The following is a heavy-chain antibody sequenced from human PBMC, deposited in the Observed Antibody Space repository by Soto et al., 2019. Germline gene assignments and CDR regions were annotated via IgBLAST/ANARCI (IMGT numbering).Heavy chain of an antibody. CDR2: INAGNGNT. CDR1: GYTFTSYA. J-gene: IGHJ6*02. V-gene: IGHV1-3*01. Sequence: ASVKVSCKASGYTFTSYAMHWVRQAPGQRLEWMGWINAGNGNTKYSQKFQGRVTITRDTSASTAYMELSSLRSEDTAVYYCARQSGVVPAAYYYGMDVWGQGTTVTVSS. D-gene: IGHD2-15*01. CDR3: ARQSGVVPAAYYYGMDV.